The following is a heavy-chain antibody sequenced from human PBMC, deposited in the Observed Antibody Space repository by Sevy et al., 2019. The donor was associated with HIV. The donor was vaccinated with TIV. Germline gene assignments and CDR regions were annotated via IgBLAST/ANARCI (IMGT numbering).Heavy chain of an antibody. Sequence: GGSLRLSCAASGFTFRDYYMAWIRQAPGKGLEWVSYISSSGSTIYYADSVKGRFTMSRDNAKNSLYLQMNSLRAEDTALYYCARDVQVLSGRSDFDSWGQGTLVTVSS. CDR1: GFTFRDYY. D-gene: IGHD1-26*01. CDR2: ISSSGSTI. CDR3: ARDVQVLSGRSDFDS. V-gene: IGHV3-11*01. J-gene: IGHJ4*02.